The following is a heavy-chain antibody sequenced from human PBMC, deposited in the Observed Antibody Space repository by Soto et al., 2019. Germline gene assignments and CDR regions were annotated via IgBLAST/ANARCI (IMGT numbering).Heavy chain of an antibody. J-gene: IGHJ3*02. V-gene: IGHV1-46*01. CDR1: GYTFTSYD. CDR2: INPSGGST. Sequence: GASVKVSCKASGYTFTSYDMHWVRQAPGRGLEWMGIINPSGGSTSYAQKFQGRVTMTRDTSTSTVYVELSSLRSEDTAVYYCARDRPTYYYGSGPYAFDIWGQGTMVTVSS. D-gene: IGHD3-10*01. CDR3: ARDRPTYYYGSGPYAFDI.